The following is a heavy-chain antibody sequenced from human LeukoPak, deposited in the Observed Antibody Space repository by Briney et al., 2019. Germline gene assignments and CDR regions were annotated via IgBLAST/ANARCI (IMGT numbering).Heavy chain of an antibody. D-gene: IGHD2-2*01. J-gene: IGHJ4*02. CDR2: IRYDGSNK. V-gene: IGHV3-30*02. CDR3: AKDLGYCSSTSCYPGDY. CDR1: GFTFSSYG. Sequence: GGSLRLSCAASGFTFSSYGMHWVRQAPGKGLEWVAFIRYDGSNKYYADSVKGRFTISRDNSKNTLYLQMNSLRAEDTAVYYCAKDLGYCSSTSCYPGDYWGQGTLVTVSS.